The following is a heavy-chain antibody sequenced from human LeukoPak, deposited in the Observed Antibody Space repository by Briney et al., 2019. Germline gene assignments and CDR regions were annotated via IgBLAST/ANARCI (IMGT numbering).Heavy chain of an antibody. CDR1: GYTFTSYD. D-gene: IGHD3-9*01. J-gene: IGHJ4*02. CDR2: MNPNSGNT. CDR3: ARPYDILTGSFDY. V-gene: IGHV1-8*01. Sequence: ASAKVSCKASGYTFTSYDINWVRQATGQGLEWMGWMNPNSGNTGYAQKFQGRVTMTRNTSISTAYMELSSLRSEGTAVYYCARPYDILTGSFDYWGQGTLVTVSS.